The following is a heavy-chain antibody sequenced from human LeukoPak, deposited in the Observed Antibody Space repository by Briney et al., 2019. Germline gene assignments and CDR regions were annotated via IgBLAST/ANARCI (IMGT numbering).Heavy chain of an antibody. D-gene: IGHD3-10*01. J-gene: IGHJ6*03. CDR1: GFTFSGSA. V-gene: IGHV3-73*01. Sequence: GGSLRLSCAASGFTFSGSAMHWVRQASGKGLGWVGRIRSKANSYATAYAASVKGRFTISRDDSKNTAYLQMNSLKTEDTAVYYCTRLPFLSRGGEYYMDVWGKGTTVTISS. CDR3: TRLPFLSRGGEYYMDV. CDR2: IRSKANSYAT.